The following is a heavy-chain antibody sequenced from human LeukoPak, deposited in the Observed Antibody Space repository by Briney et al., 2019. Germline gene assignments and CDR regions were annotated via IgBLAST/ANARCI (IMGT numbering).Heavy chain of an antibody. CDR3: ARHHRSGSGGTYFDY. Sequence: LETLSLTCTVSGGSISGYYWDWIRQPPGKGLEWIGYIHSSGGTHYSPSLESRVTMSVDTSKNQFYLKLTSVTAADTAVYYCARHHRSGSGGTYFDYWGQGTLVTVSS. J-gene: IGHJ4*02. V-gene: IGHV4-4*09. CDR1: GGSISGYY. CDR2: IHSSGGT. D-gene: IGHD3-22*01.